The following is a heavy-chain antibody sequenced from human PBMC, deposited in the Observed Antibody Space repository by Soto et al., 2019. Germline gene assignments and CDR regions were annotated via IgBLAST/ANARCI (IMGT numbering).Heavy chain of an antibody. CDR2: IMPVFPTP. CDR3: ARDKDRQQLGGNYYYIMDV. CDR1: GGTFRTSA. V-gene: IGHV1-69*12. J-gene: IGHJ6*01. D-gene: IGHD3-3*02. Sequence: QVQLVQSGAEVKKPGSSVKVSCKTSGGTFRTSAISWVRQAPGQGLEWMGGIMPVFPTPDYAQKFQGRVTITADEPTGTAYMELSSLRSDDTAVYYCARDKDRQQLGGNYYYIMDVWGQGTTVTVSS.